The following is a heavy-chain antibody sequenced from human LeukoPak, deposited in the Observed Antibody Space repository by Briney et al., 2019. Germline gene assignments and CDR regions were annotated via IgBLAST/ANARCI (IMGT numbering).Heavy chain of an antibody. CDR1: GGSISSSSYY. Sequence: SETLSLTCTVSGGSISSSSYYWGWIRQPPGKGLEWIGTIYYSGSTYYNPSLNSRVTISVDTSKNQFSLKLSSVTAADTAVYYCAGGYCSGGSCYPSRYFDLWGRGTLVTVSS. J-gene: IGHJ2*01. V-gene: IGHV4-39*07. CDR2: IYYSGST. CDR3: AGGYCSGGSCYPSRYFDL. D-gene: IGHD2-15*01.